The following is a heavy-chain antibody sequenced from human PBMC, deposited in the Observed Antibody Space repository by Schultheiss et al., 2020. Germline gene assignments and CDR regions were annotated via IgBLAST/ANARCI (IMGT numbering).Heavy chain of an antibody. Sequence: GGSLRLSCAASGFTFSSYWMSWVRQAPGKGLEWVANIKQDGSEKYYVDSVEGRFTISRDNSKNTLYLQMNTLRAEDTAVYYCARDENSGKYARAFDIWGQGTMVTVSS. D-gene: IGHD1-26*01. J-gene: IGHJ3*02. CDR2: IKQDGSEK. CDR1: GFTFSSYW. CDR3: ARDENSGKYARAFDI. V-gene: IGHV3-7*01.